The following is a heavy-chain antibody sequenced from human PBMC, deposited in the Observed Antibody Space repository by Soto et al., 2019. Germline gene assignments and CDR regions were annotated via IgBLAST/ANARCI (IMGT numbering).Heavy chain of an antibody. CDR1: GFTFRTYA. D-gene: IGHD3-10*01. Sequence: GGSLRLSCAASGFTFRTYAMSWVRQAPGKGLEWVSVISGSTGKTYYADSVKGRFTISRDNSKNTLSLQMNSLRGEDTAVYFCAKNRGSGSPYYYNTEVWGQGTMVTVSS. J-gene: IGHJ6*02. CDR2: ISGSTGKT. V-gene: IGHV3-23*01. CDR3: AKNRGSGSPYYYNTEV.